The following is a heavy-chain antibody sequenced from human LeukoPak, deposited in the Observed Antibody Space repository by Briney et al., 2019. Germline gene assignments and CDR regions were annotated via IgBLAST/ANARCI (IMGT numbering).Heavy chain of an antibody. CDR3: ARGMLYCSSTSCYSFDY. J-gene: IGHJ4*02. CDR1: GFTFSSYA. D-gene: IGHD2-2*01. V-gene: IGHV3-23*01. CDR2: ISGSGGST. Sequence: GGSLRLSCAASGFTFSSYAMSWVRQAPGKGLEWVSAISGSGGSTYYADSVKGRFTISRDNSKNTLYLQMNSLRAEDTAVYYCARGMLYCSSTSCYSFDYWGQGTLVTVSS.